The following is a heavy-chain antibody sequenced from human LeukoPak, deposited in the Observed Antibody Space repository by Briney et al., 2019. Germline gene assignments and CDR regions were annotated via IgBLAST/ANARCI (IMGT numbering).Heavy chain of an antibody. V-gene: IGHV7-4-1*02. D-gene: IGHD3-22*01. CDR3: ARGSYYYDSSGYYPDFDY. CDR1: GYTYTSYA. J-gene: IGHJ4*02. CDR2: INTNTGNP. Sequence: ASVKVSCKASGYTYTSYAMNWVRQAPGQGLEWMGWINTNTGNPTYAQGFTGRFVFSLDTSVSTAYLQISSLKAEDTAVYYCARGSYYYDSSGYYPDFDYWGQGTLVTVSS.